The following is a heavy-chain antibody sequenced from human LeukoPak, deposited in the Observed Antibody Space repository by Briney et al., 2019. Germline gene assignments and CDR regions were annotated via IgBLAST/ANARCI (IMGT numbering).Heavy chain of an antibody. Sequence: GGSLRLSCAASGFTFSSYAMSWVRQAPGKGLEWVSAISGSGGSTYYADSVKGRFTISRDNSKNTPYLQMNSLRAEDTAVYYCAKSKAYYDILTGYLYFDYWGQGTLVTVSS. D-gene: IGHD3-9*01. CDR1: GFTFSSYA. CDR3: AKSKAYYDILTGYLYFDY. V-gene: IGHV3-23*01. CDR2: ISGSGGST. J-gene: IGHJ4*02.